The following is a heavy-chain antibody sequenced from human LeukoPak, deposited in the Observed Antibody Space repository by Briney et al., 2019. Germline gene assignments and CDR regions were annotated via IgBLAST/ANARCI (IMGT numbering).Heavy chain of an antibody. D-gene: IGHD3-10*01. Sequence: ETLSLTCTVSGGSVSGGSYYWSWLRHPPGLGLDWIGYMYYTGSTNYNPSLKSRVTISIDTSKNQFSLRLSSVTAADTAVYYCARDVYGSGSYRNWFDPWGQGTLVTVSS. CDR3: ARDVYGSGSYRNWFDP. J-gene: IGHJ5*02. CDR2: MYYTGST. CDR1: GGSVSGGSYY. V-gene: IGHV4-61*01.